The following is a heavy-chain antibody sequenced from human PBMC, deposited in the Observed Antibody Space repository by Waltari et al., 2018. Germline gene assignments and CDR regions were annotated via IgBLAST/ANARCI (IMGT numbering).Heavy chain of an antibody. J-gene: IGHJ4*02. D-gene: IGHD5-18*01. CDR3: ARERAHSYGSMDFDY. V-gene: IGHV1-69*02. CDR1: GGPFSSYT. CDR2: IIPILGIA. Sequence: QAQLVQSGAEVKKPGSSVKVSCKASGGPFSSYTLSWVRQGPGQGLEWMGRIIPILGIANYAQKFQGRVTITADKSTSTAYMELSSLRSEDTAVYYCARERAHSYGSMDFDYWGQGTLVTVSS.